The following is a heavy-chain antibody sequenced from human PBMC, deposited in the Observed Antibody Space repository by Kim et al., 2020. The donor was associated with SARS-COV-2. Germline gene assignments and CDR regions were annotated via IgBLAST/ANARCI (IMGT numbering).Heavy chain of an antibody. J-gene: IGHJ4*02. CDR3: VRGRVSTAY. V-gene: IGHV4-4*07. D-gene: IGHD2-2*01. CDR2: SGST. Sequence: SGSTNYTPSLKSRVTMAVDTSKNQFSRRLSSVTAADTAVYYCVRGRVSTAYWGQGTLVTVSS.